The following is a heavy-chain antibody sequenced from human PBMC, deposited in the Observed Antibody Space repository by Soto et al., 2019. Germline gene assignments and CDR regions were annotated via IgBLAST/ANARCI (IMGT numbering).Heavy chain of an antibody. CDR3: ARDPPYYYDSSGYYY. V-gene: IGHV3-48*02. D-gene: IGHD3-22*01. CDR2: ISSSSSTI. Sequence: PGGSLRLSCAASGFTFSSYSMNWVRQAPGKGLEWVSYISSSSSTIYYADSVKGRFTISRDNAKNSLYLQMNSLGDEDTAVYYCARDPPYYYDSSGYYYWGQGTLVTVSS. J-gene: IGHJ4*02. CDR1: GFTFSSYS.